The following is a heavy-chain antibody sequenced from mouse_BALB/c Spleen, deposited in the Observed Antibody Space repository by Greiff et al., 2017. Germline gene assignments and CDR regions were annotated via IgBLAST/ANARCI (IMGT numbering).Heavy chain of an antibody. CDR2: ISDGGSYT. CDR1: GFTFSDYY. J-gene: IGHJ2*01. Sequence: EVKLMESGGGLVKPGGSLKLSCAASGFTFSDYYMYWVRQTPEKRLEWVATISDGGSYTYYPDSVKGRFTISRDNAKNNLYLQMSSLKSEDTAMYYCARGGYYGSTYFDYWGQGTTLTVSS. CDR3: ARGGYYGSTYFDY. V-gene: IGHV5-4*02. D-gene: IGHD1-1*01.